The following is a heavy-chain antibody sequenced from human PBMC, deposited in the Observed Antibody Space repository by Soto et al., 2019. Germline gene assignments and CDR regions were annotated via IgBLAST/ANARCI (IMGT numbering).Heavy chain of an antibody. CDR2: ISYDGINK. J-gene: IGHJ4*02. D-gene: IGHD1-1*01. V-gene: IGHV3-30*18. Sequence: QVQLVESGGGVVQPGRSLRLSCAASGFIFSSYGMHWVRQAPGKGLEWVAVISYDGINKYYSDSVKGRFTISRDNSKNTLYLQMNILIAEDTAVYYCAKSVYNWNDGFFDYWGQGTLVTVSS. CDR3: AKSVYNWNDGFFDY. CDR1: GFIFSSYG.